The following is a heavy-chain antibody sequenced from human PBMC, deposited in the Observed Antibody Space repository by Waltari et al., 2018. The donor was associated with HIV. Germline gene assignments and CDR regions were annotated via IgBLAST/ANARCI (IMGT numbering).Heavy chain of an antibody. V-gene: IGHV3-23*01. CDR1: GFTFSNYA. CDR2: ISGGAYST. D-gene: IGHD6-13*01. Sequence: EVQLLESGGGLVQPGGSLRLSCAASGFTFSNYATSWVRQAPGKGLEWVSAISGGAYSTYYAESVKGRFTISRDNSKNKLYLQMNSLRAEDTAVYFCVKEHQYSHTWYSYYGMDVWGQGTTVTVSS. J-gene: IGHJ6*02. CDR3: VKEHQYSHTWYSYYGMDV.